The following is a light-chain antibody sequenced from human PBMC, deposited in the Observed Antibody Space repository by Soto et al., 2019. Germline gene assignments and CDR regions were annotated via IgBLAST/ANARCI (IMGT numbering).Light chain of an antibody. CDR3: QQYDNSHTWT. J-gene: IGKJ1*01. CDR2: DAS. CDR1: RNIISN. Sequence: IVMTQSPGTLSVSPVERVTLSCRANRNIISNLAWYQQKPGQAPRLLIYDASTRATGIPDRFSGSGSGTDFTLTINRLEPEDFAVYYCQQYDNSHTWTFGQGTKVDI. V-gene: IGKV3-15*01.